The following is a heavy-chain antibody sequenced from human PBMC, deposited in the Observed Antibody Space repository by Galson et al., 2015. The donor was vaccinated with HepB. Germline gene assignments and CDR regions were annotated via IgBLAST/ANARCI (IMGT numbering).Heavy chain of an antibody. V-gene: IGHV1-8*01. CDR1: GYTFTSYD. CDR3: ARGRSWIQLWLRGWSYYYYGMDV. J-gene: IGHJ6*02. Sequence: SVKVSCKASGYTFTSYDINWVRQATGQGLEWMGWMNPNSGNTGYAQKFQGRVTMTRNTSISTAYMELSSLRSEDTAVYYCARGRSWIQLWLRGWSYYYYGMDVWGQGTTVTVSS. CDR2: MNPNSGNT. D-gene: IGHD5-18*01.